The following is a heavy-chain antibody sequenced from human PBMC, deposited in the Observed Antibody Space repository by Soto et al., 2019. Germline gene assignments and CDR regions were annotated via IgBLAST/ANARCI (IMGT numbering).Heavy chain of an antibody. V-gene: IGHV3-33*01. CDR3: ASVTIVRYFSGAFALDY. J-gene: IGHJ4*02. D-gene: IGHD3-10*01. CDR1: GFTFSSYG. CDR2: IWYDGSNK. Sequence: QVQLVESGGGVVQPGRSLRLSCAASGFTFSSYGMHWVRQAPGKGLEWVAVIWYDGSNKYYADSVKGRFTISRDNSKNTLYLQMNSLRAEDTAVYYCASVTIVRYFSGAFALDYWGQGTLVTVSS.